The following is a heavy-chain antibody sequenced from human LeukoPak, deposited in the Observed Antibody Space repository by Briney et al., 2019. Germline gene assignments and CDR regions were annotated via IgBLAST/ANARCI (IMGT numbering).Heavy chain of an antibody. V-gene: IGHV3-30*02. J-gene: IGHJ4*02. CDR1: GFTFSSYD. D-gene: IGHD1-26*01. CDR2: IRYDGSNK. CDR3: ARALVGATRSRYYFDY. Sequence: PGGSLRLSCAASGFTFSSYDIHWVRQAPGKGLEWVAFIRYDGSNKYYADSVRGRFTISRDNAKNSLYLQMNSLRAEDTAVYYCARALVGATRSRYYFDYWGQGTLVTVSS.